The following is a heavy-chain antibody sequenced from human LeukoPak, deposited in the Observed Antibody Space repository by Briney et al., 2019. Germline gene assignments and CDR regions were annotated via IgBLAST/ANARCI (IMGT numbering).Heavy chain of an antibody. Sequence: GGSLRLSCAASGFTVSLNFMTWVRQAPGKGLEWVSVLYSGGSIYYADSVKGRFTISRDNSKNTLYLQMNSLRAEDTAVYYCARWSTQTGLYWGQGTLVTVSS. CDR3: ARWSTQTGLY. CDR1: GFTVSLNF. V-gene: IGHV3-53*01. J-gene: IGHJ4*02. D-gene: IGHD2-15*01. CDR2: LYSGGSI.